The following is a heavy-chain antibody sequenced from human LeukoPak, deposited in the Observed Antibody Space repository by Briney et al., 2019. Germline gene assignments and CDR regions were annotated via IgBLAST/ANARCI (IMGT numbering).Heavy chain of an antibody. V-gene: IGHV1-69*04. J-gene: IGHJ4*02. CDR2: IIPILGIA. D-gene: IGHD3-10*01. Sequence: GSSVKVSCKASGGTFSSYAISWVRQAPGQGLEWMGRIIPILGIANYAQKFQGRVTMTRDTSTSTVYMELSSLRSEDTAVYYCARRVPYDSGNYYNPLGYWGQGTLVTVSS. CDR3: ARRVPYDSGNYYNPLGY. CDR1: GGTFSSYA.